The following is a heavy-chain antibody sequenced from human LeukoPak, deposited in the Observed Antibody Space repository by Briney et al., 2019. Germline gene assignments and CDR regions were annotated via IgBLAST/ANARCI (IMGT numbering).Heavy chain of an antibody. J-gene: IGHJ4*02. CDR2: VSDAGTNQ. CDR3: ARSETLGPTAADHGY. Sequence: PGGSLRLSCAASGFPFSNYALHWVRQVPGKGLEWVAVVSDAGTNQVYADSVKGRFTVSRDNSKNTLYLQMKSLRVEDTAVYYCARSETLGPTAADHGYWGQGTLVTVSS. D-gene: IGHD3/OR15-3a*01. V-gene: IGHV3-30-3*01. CDR1: GFPFSNYA.